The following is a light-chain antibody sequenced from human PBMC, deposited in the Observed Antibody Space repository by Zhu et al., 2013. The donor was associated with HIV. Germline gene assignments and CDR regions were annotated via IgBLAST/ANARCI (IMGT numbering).Light chain of an antibody. V-gene: IGLV4-60*03. CDR2: LEGSGNY. CDR3: ETWDSNIVV. J-gene: IGLJ2*01. CDR1: SGHSSYI. Sequence: QTVVTQSSSASASLGSSVKLTCTLSSGHSSYIIAWHQQQPGKAPRYLMTLEGSGNYNRGPGVPDRFSGSSSVADRYLAISNLQSEDEAAYYCETWDSNIVVFGGGTKLTVL.